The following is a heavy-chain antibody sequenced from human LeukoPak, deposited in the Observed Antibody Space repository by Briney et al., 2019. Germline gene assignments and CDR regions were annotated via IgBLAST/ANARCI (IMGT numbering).Heavy chain of an antibody. V-gene: IGHV1-69*05. J-gene: IGHJ6*03. CDR1: GGTFSSYA. D-gene: IGHD3/OR15-3a*01. Sequence: ASVKVSCKASGGTFSSYAISWVRQAPGQGLEWMGGIIPIFGTANYAQKFQGRVTITTGESTSTAYMELSSLRSEDTAVYYCARSRLWDFGPQPYYYYYMDVWGKGTTVTASS. CDR2: IIPIFGTA. CDR3: ARSRLWDFGPQPYYYYYMDV.